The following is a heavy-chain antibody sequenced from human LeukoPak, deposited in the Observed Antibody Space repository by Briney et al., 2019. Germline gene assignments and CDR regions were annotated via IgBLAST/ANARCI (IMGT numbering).Heavy chain of an antibody. D-gene: IGHD1-26*01. CDR2: MFYSGST. J-gene: IGHJ5*02. V-gene: IGHV4-39*01. CDR3: ARLGSSPNWFDP. CDR1: GDSISGGAFY. Sequence: SETLSLTCTVSGDSISGGAFYWGWVRQSPGKGLEWIGSMFYSGSTHFNPSLESRITMSLDTSKNQFSLRLSLMTAADTGVYYCARLGSSPNWFDPWGQGTLVTVSS.